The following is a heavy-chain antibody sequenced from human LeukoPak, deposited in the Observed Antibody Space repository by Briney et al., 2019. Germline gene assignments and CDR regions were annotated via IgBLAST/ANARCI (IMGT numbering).Heavy chain of an antibody. J-gene: IGHJ6*03. D-gene: IGHD6-13*01. V-gene: IGHV4-59*01. CDR3: ARATLGYSSSWYWVDYYYYMDV. CDR1: GGSISSYY. CDR2: IYYSGST. Sequence: PSETLSLTCTVSGGSISSYYWSWIRQPPGKGLEWIGYIYYSGSTNYNPSLKSRVTISVDTSKNQFSLKLSSVTAADTAVYYCARATLGYSSSWYWVDYYYYMDVWGKGTTVTVSS.